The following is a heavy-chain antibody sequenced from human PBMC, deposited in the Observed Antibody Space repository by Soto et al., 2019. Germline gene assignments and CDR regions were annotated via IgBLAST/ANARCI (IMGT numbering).Heavy chain of an antibody. Sequence: PSEPLPLTCAVYGGSFSGYYWTWILQPPGTGLEWIGEINHSGSTNYNPSLKRRVTISVDPSKNQFSLKLTSVTAADTAVYYCARDKITGLLDYWGQGTLVTVSS. CDR2: INHSGST. D-gene: IGHD2-8*02. V-gene: IGHV4-34*01. J-gene: IGHJ4*02. CDR3: ARDKITGLLDY. CDR1: GGSFSGYY.